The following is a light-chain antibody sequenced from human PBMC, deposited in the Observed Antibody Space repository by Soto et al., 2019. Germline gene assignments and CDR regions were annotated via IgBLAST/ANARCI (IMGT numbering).Light chain of an antibody. CDR3: HQYNSYFQT. CDR2: DAS. J-gene: IGKJ1*01. CDR1: QNINNW. V-gene: IGKV1-5*01. Sequence: DIQMIQSPSILSASVGGRFTITCLASQNINNWLAWYEQRAGKAPKLLIYDASSLESGVPSRFRGSAAGTDFTLSISSLQPDDFEPYYCHQYNSYFQTFGQGTKVDIK.